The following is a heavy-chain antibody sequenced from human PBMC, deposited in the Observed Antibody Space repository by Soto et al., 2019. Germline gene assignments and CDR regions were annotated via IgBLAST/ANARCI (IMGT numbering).Heavy chain of an antibody. CDR2: MSFDGNSK. Sequence: GGSLRLSCAASGFAVSSYSMHWVRQAPGKGLEWVAAMSFDGNSKYFADSVKGRFKISRDTSKNTWSLEMGSLGVEDSALYHCTRGRSMIANDDFEYWGQGTQVTVSS. V-gene: IGHV3-30-3*01. D-gene: IGHD2-21*01. CDR1: GFAVSSYS. CDR3: TRGRSMIANDDFEY. J-gene: IGHJ4*02.